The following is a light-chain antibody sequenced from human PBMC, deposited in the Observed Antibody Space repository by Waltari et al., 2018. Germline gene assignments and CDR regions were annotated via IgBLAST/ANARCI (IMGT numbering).Light chain of an antibody. Sequence: EIVLTQSPATLSLSPGERATLSCRASQSVTTYLDWHQQKPGQAPRVLIYDASPKATGIPGRFSCSGSGTDFTLTISSLEPEDCAVYYCHQRSSWPWTFGQGTKVEI. CDR3: HQRSSWPWT. V-gene: IGKV3-11*01. CDR1: QSVTTY. CDR2: DAS. J-gene: IGKJ1*01.